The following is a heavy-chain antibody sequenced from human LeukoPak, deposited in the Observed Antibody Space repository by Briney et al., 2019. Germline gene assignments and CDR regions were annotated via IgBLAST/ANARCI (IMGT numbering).Heavy chain of an antibody. Sequence: PGRSLRLSCAASGFTFSSYAMHWVRQAPGKGLEWVAVISYDGSNKYYADSVKGRFTISRDNSKNTLYLQMNSLRAEDTAVYYCAKPQGYSYGSDAFDIWGQGTMVTVSS. CDR2: ISYDGSNK. V-gene: IGHV3-30*18. CDR3: AKPQGYSYGSDAFDI. CDR1: GFTFSSYA. D-gene: IGHD5-18*01. J-gene: IGHJ3*02.